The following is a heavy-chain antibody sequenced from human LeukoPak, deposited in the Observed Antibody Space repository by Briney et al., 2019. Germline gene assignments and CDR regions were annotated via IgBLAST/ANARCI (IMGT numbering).Heavy chain of an antibody. V-gene: IGHV3-21*01. CDR3: ARVYSHAEWVAFDI. Sequence: GGSLRLSCAASGFTFSSYSMNWVRQAPGKGLEWVSSISSSSSYIYYADSVKGRFTISRDNAKNSLYLQMNSLRAEDTAVYYCARVYSHAEWVAFDIWGQGTMVTVSS. CDR2: ISSSSSYI. D-gene: IGHD5-18*01. CDR1: GFTFSSYS. J-gene: IGHJ3*02.